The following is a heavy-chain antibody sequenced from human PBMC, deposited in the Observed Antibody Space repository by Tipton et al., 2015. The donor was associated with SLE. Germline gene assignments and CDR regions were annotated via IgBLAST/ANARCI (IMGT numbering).Heavy chain of an antibody. Sequence: TLSLTCTVSGGSISSGSYYWSWIRQPAGKGLEWIGYIYTSGSTNYNPSLKSRVTISVDTSKNQFSLRLSSVTAADTAVYYCARGQWLVRDAFDIWGQGTVVTVSS. CDR3: ARGQWLVRDAFDI. J-gene: IGHJ3*02. CDR1: GGSISSGSYY. V-gene: IGHV4-61*09. CDR2: IYTSGST. D-gene: IGHD6-19*01.